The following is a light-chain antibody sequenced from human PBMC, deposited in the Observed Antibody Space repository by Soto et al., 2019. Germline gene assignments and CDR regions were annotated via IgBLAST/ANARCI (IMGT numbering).Light chain of an antibody. Sequence: QSALTQPASVSGSPGQSVTISRTGTSSDVGGYNYVSWYEQHPGKAPKLMIFDVNNRPSRISSRFSGSKSGNTASLTISGLQAEDEADYYCCSYTRSTTEVFGTGTKLTLL. V-gene: IGLV2-14*03. CDR1: SSDVGGYNY. CDR3: CSYTRSTTEV. J-gene: IGLJ1*01. CDR2: DVN.